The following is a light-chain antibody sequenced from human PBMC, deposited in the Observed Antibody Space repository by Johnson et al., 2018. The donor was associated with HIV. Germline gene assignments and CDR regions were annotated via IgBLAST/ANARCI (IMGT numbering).Light chain of an antibody. Sequence: QSVLTQPPSVSAAPGQKVTISCSGSSSNIGNNYVSWYQQVPGTAPKLLIYENNKRPSGIPDRFSGSESGTSATLGITGLQTGDEADYYCGTWDSSLSAYVFATETKVTVL. CDR3: GTWDSSLSAYV. CDR2: ENN. CDR1: SSNIGNNY. V-gene: IGLV1-51*02. J-gene: IGLJ1*01.